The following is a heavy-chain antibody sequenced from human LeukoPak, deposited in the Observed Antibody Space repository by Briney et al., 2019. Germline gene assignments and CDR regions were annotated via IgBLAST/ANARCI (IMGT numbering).Heavy chain of an antibody. Sequence: GGSLRLSCAASGFTFSSYAMGWVRQAPGKGLEWVSAISGSGGSTYYADSVKGRFTISRDNSKNTLYLQMNSLRAEDTAVYYCAKDKSKSRYQLLLDYWGQGTLVTVSS. CDR2: ISGSGGST. J-gene: IGHJ4*02. CDR3: AKDKSKSRYQLLLDY. V-gene: IGHV3-23*01. CDR1: GFTFSSYA. D-gene: IGHD2-2*01.